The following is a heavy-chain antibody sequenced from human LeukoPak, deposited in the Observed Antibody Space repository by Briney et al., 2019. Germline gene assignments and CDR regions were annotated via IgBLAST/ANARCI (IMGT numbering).Heavy chain of an antibody. D-gene: IGHD2-21*02. Sequence: GGSLRLSCAASGFTFSSYDMHWVRQTTGKGLEWVSAIDTAGGTYYPDSVRGRFTISRENAKISFYLQVNSLRAEDTAVYYCAREGFCGGDCPGYFDLWGRGTLITVSS. CDR1: GFTFSSYD. J-gene: IGHJ2*01. V-gene: IGHV3-13*04. CDR2: IDTAGGT. CDR3: AREGFCGGDCPGYFDL.